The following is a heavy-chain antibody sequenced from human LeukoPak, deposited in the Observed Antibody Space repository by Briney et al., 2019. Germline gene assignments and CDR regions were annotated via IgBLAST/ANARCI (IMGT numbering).Heavy chain of an antibody. CDR1: GFTFSSYS. CDR2: ISSSSSYI. CDR3: AGGPTGYSSFWAYYYYMDV. V-gene: IGHV3-21*01. Sequence: GGSLRLSCAASGFTFSSYSMNWVRQAPGKGLEWVSSISSSSSYIYYADSVKGRFTISRDNAKNSLYLQMNSLRAEDTAVYYCAGGPTGYSSFWAYYYYMDVWGKGTTVTVSS. J-gene: IGHJ6*03. D-gene: IGHD6-13*01.